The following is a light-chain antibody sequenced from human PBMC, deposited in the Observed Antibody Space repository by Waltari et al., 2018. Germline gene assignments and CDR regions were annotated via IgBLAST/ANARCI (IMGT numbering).Light chain of an antibody. Sequence: DIQMTQSPSSLSVSVGDGVTITCRASQSINTYLNWYQPKPGKAPKLLIYAASSLQSGVPLRFSGRGSGTDFTLTITSLQREDFATYYCQQSYNTPYTFGQGTKLDIK. CDR3: QQSYNTPYT. J-gene: IGKJ2*01. CDR1: QSINTY. CDR2: AAS. V-gene: IGKV1-39*01.